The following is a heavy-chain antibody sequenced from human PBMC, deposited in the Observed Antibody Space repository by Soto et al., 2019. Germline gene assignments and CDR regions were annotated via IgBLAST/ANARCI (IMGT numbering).Heavy chain of an antibody. CDR1: GFTFSNYA. CDR3: TKPPLTALHTDS. CDR2: ISGSGDNT. Sequence: PGGSLRLSCAASGFTFSNYAMTWVRQAPGKGLEWVSTISGSGDNTYYADSVRGRFTISRDNSKNTLYLQMNSLRADDTAVYYCTKPPLTALHTDSWGQGTLVTVS. D-gene: IGHD5-18*01. V-gene: IGHV3-23*01. J-gene: IGHJ4*02.